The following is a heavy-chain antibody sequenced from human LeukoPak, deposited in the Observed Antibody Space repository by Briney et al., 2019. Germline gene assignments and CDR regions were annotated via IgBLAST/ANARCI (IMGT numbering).Heavy chain of an antibody. D-gene: IGHD2-8*01. CDR3: AKASSAVNGCIDY. CDR1: GFTFSDYT. CDR2: ISGSGGNP. V-gene: IGHV3-23*01. Sequence: GGSLRLSCAASGFTFSDYTMSWVRQAPGKGLEWVSGISGSGGNPDHADSVKGRFTISRDNSRDTLYLQMDSLRAEDTAIYYCAKASSAVNGCIDYWGQGTLVTVSS. J-gene: IGHJ4*02.